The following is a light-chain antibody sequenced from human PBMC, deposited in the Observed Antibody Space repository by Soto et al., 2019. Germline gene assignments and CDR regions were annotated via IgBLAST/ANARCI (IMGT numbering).Light chain of an antibody. J-gene: IGLJ2*01. CDR2: DVS. CDR3: RSYTSSSTLGVV. CDR1: SSDVGGYNY. V-gene: IGLV2-14*01. Sequence: QSVLTQPASVSGSPGQSITISCTGTSSDVGGYNYVSWYQQHPGKAPKLMIYDVSNRPSGVSNRFSGSKSGNTASLTISGPQAEDEADYYCRSYTSSSTLGVVFGGGTKLTVL.